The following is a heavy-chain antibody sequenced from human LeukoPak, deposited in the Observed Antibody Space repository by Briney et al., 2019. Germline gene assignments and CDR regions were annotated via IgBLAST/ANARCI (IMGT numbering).Heavy chain of an antibody. Sequence: SSETLPLTCTVSGGSFSSSSYYWGWIRQPPGQGLEWIGSIYYTGSTNYNPSLKSRISISMDTSKNQFSLKLSSVTAADTAVYYCVRGSGGQQRLDYWGQGTLVTVSS. V-gene: IGHV4-39*07. CDR2: IYYTGST. CDR3: VRGSGGQQRLDY. J-gene: IGHJ4*02. D-gene: IGHD6-13*01. CDR1: GGSFSSSSYY.